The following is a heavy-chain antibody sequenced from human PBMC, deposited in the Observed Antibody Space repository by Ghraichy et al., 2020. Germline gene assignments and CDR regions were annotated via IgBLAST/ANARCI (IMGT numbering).Heavy chain of an antibody. CDR2: IYYSGST. V-gene: IGHV4-30-4*01. Sequence: SETLSLTCTVSGGSISSGDYYWSWIRQPPGKGLEWIGYIYYSGSTYYNPSLKSRVTISVDTSKNQFSLKLSSVTAADTAVYYCARDRGVDTAMVFDYWGQGTLVTVSS. J-gene: IGHJ4*02. CDR3: ARDRGVDTAMVFDY. D-gene: IGHD5-18*01. CDR1: GGSISSGDYY.